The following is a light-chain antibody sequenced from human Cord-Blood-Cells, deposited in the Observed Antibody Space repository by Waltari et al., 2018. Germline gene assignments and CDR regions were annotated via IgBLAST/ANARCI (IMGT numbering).Light chain of an antibody. CDR1: QGISNY. CDR3: QKYNSAPWT. J-gene: IGKJ1*01. CDR2: AAS. V-gene: IGKV1-27*01. Sequence: DIQMTQSPSSLSASVGDRVTITCRASQGISNYLAWYQQKPGKVPKLLSYAASTLQSGVPSRFSGSGAETDFTLTISSLQPEDVATYCCQKYNSAPWTFGQGTKVEIK.